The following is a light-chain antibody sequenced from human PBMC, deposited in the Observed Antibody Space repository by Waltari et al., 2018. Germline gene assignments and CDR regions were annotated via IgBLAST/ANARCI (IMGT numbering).Light chain of an antibody. CDR3: HLYGSART. CDR1: QIVSNNY. CDR2: GVS. V-gene: IGKV3-20*01. J-gene: IGKJ4*01. Sequence: NVLTQSPGTLSLSPGERATLSCRASQIVSNNYLAWYQQQPGQAPRLLIYGVSSMATGIPDRFSGSGSGTDFTLTISRLEPEDSAVYFCHLYGSARTFGGGTKVEIK.